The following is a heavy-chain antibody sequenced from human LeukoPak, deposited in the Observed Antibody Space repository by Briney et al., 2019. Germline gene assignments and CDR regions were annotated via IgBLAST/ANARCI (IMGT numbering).Heavy chain of an antibody. CDR2: MYYSGST. V-gene: IGHV4-59*12. CDR3: ARGRSDWFLDY. Sequence: PSETLSLTCTVSGGSISSYYWNWIRQPPGKGLEWIGYMYYSGSTNHKPSLKSRVTISVDTSKNQFSLNLSSVTAADTAVYYCARGRSDWFLDYWGQGTLVTVSS. CDR1: GGSISSYY. D-gene: IGHD3-9*01. J-gene: IGHJ4*02.